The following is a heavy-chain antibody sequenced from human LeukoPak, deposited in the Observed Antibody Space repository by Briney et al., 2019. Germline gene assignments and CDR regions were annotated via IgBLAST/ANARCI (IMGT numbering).Heavy chain of an antibody. J-gene: IGHJ4*02. V-gene: IGHV3-21*01. CDR3: ARVPSGYYKDY. Sequence: GGSXRLSCAASGFSFSTYYVNWVRQAPGKGLEWVSCIGSSSTYIFYADSVRGRFAISRDNANNSLYLQMNSLTDEDTAVYYCARVPSGYYKDYWGQGTLVTVSS. D-gene: IGHD3-22*01. CDR1: GFSFSTYY. CDR2: IGSSSTYI.